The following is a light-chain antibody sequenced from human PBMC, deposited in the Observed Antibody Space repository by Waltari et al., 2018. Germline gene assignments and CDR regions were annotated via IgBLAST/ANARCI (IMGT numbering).Light chain of an antibody. CDR3: SSYTSSNTFV. J-gene: IGLJ3*02. CDR2: DVS. V-gene: IGLV2-14*03. CDR1: SSDVGVYNS. Sequence: QSALTQPASVSGSPGQSITISCTGTSSDVGVYNSVSWYQQHPGKVPKLMIYDVSKRPSGVSNRFSGSKSGNTASLTISGLQAEDEADYYCSSYTSSNTFVFGGGTKLTVL.